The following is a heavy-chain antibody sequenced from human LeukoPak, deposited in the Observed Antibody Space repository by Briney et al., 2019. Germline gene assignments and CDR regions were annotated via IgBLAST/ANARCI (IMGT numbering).Heavy chain of an antibody. CDR2: IYSGGST. J-gene: IGHJ6*03. CDR1: GFTFTDYY. D-gene: IGHD3-3*01. Sequence: GGSLRLSCAASGFTFTDYYMNWIRQAPGKGLEWVSVIYSGGSTYYADSVKGRFTISRDNSKNTLYLQMNSLRAEDTAVYYCARDLGVSAELRFLHGWYYMDVWGKGTTATVSS. V-gene: IGHV3-53*01. CDR3: ARDLGVSAELRFLHGWYYMDV.